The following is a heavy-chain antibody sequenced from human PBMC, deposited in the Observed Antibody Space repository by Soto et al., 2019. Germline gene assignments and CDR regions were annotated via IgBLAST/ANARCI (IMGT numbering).Heavy chain of an antibody. Sequence: GGSLRLSCAASGFTFSSYGMHWVRQAPGKGLEWVAVIWYDGSNKYYADSMKGRFTISRDNSKNTLYLQMNSLRAEDTAVYYCARGAGSSDYYYYYYGMDVWGQGTTVTVSS. CDR3: ARGAGSSDYYYYYYGMDV. CDR1: GFTFSSYG. V-gene: IGHV3-33*01. D-gene: IGHD6-13*01. J-gene: IGHJ6*02. CDR2: IWYDGSNK.